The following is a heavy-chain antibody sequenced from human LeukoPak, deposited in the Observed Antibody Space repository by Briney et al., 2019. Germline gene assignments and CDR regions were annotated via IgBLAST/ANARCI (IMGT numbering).Heavy chain of an antibody. J-gene: IGHJ6*03. V-gene: IGHV3-21*01. CDR3: GRDPGGGEWFYYYYMDV. Sequence: GGSLRLSCAASGFTFSSYSMNWVRQAPGKGLEWVSSISSSSSSYIYYADSVKGRFTISRDNAKNSLYLQMNSLRAEDTAVYYCGRDPGGGEWFYYYYMDVWGKGTTVTVSS. CDR1: GFTFSSYS. CDR2: ISSSSSSYI. D-gene: IGHD3-3*01.